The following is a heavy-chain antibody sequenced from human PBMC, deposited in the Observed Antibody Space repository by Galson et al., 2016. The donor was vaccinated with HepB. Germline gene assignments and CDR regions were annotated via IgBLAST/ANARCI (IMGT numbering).Heavy chain of an antibody. Sequence: SVKVSCKASGYTFSNYGLNWVRQAPGQGLEWMGWISGYNGYTIYAQKVQGRVTMTTDTSTNTAYMELRSLRSDDTAIYYCARDCGGDCYYLAYWGQGTLVTVSS. V-gene: IGHV1-18*04. CDR1: GYTFSNYG. CDR2: ISGYNGYT. J-gene: IGHJ4*02. D-gene: IGHD2-21*02. CDR3: ARDCGGDCYYLAY.